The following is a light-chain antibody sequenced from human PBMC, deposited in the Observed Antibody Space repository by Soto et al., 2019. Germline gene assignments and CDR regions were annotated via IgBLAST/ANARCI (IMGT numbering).Light chain of an antibody. J-gene: IGLJ1*01. CDR1: SSDVGGHDY. V-gene: IGLV2-14*01. Sequence: QSALTQPASVSGSPGQSITISCTGTSSDVGGHDYVSWYQQHPGKAPKLMIYDVNNRPSGVSNRFSGSTSGNTASLTISGLQAEDEADYYCSSYTSSSTYVFGTGTKVTVL. CDR2: DVN. CDR3: SSYTSSSTYV.